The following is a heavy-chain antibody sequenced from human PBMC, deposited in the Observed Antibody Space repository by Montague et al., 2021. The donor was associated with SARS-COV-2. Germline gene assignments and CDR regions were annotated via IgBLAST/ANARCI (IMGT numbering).Heavy chain of an antibody. D-gene: IGHD3-10*01. Sequence: SETLSLTCAVSGGSISSSNWWCWVLQPPGKGLEWIEEIYHSGSTTYNPSLKSRATISVDKTKNQFSLKLSSVTAADTAVYYCARGTIWFGELLTLWYFDYWGQGTLVTVSS. J-gene: IGHJ4*02. CDR3: ARGTIWFGELLTLWYFDY. CDR2: IYHSGST. CDR1: GGSISSSNW. V-gene: IGHV4-4*02.